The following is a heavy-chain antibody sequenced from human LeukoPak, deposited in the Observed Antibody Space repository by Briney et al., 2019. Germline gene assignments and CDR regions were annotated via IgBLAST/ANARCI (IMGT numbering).Heavy chain of an antibody. Sequence: ASVKVSCKASGYIFTDYYMHWVRQAPGQELGWMGRINPNSGGTNYAQKFQGRVTMTRDTSISTAYMELSRLRSDDTAVYYCARDNSSFDYWGQGTLVTVSS. CDR3: ARDNSSFDY. J-gene: IGHJ4*02. D-gene: IGHD2-21*01. CDR2: INPNSGGT. CDR1: GYIFTDYY. V-gene: IGHV1/OR15-1*04.